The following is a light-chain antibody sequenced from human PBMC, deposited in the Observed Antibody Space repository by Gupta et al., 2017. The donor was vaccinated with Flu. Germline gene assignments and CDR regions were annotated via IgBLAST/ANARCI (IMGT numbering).Light chain of an antibody. CDR3: KQAPHIPST. CDR1: QSRLHSDGYYY. CDR2: LVS. J-gene: IGKJ1*01. V-gene: IGKV2-28*01. Sequence: VMTQSPLSLPVTPGEPASISCRSSQSRLHSDGYYYLDWYLQKPGQSPQLLIYLVSKRAYGVPDRFSGSGSGTDFTLRISRVEAEDLGIYYCKQAPHIPSTFGRGTXVEIK.